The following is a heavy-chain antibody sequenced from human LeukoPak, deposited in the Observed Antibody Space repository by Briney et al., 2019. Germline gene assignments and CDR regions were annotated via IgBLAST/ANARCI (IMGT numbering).Heavy chain of an antibody. V-gene: IGHV4-34*01. D-gene: IGHD3-10*01. CDR1: GGSFSGYY. CDR2: INHSGST. CDR3: ARENYHGSGTYLPWFDP. Sequence: SETLSLTCAVYGGSFSGYYWSWIRQPPGKGLEWIGEINHSGSTNYNPSLKSRVTISVDTSKNQFSLKLSSLTAADTAVYYCARENYHGSGTYLPWFDPWGQGTLVTVSS. J-gene: IGHJ5*02.